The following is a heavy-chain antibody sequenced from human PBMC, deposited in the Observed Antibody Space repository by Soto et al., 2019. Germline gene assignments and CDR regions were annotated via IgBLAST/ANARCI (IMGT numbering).Heavy chain of an antibody. CDR1: DYALGDYG. Sequence: GASVKVSCKPSDYALGDYGIYWVRQAPGQGLEWMGWISGYNSNTNFAQKIQGRLTLTIDSSTSTVYMELRNLTSDDTGVYFCARGSIFGSMGYLDHWDQGTLVTVSS. D-gene: IGHD3-10*01. CDR2: ISGYNSNT. CDR3: ARGSIFGSMGYLDH. J-gene: IGHJ4*02. V-gene: IGHV1-18*04.